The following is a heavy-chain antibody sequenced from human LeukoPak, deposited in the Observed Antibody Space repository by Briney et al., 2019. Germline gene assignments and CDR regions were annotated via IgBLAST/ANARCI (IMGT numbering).Heavy chain of an antibody. J-gene: IGHJ5*02. CDR3: ARDSLALIVVVPAAMPAWFDP. CDR1: GYTFTSYA. D-gene: IGHD2-2*01. CDR2: INTNTGNP. V-gene: IGHV7-4-1*02. Sequence: GASVKVSCKASGYTFTSYAMNWVRQAPGQGLEWMGWINTNTGNPTYAQGFTGRFVFSLDTSVSTAYLQISSLKAEDTAVYYCARDSLALIVVVPAAMPAWFDPWGQGTLVTASS.